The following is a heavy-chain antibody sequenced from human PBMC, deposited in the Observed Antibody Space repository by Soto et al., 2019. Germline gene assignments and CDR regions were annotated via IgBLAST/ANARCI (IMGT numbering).Heavy chain of an antibody. J-gene: IGHJ4*02. V-gene: IGHV3-15*01. CDR3: SRITYPNWEVY. D-gene: IGHD3-3*01. CDR1: GFTFTNAW. Sequence: GGSRRLSGSVAGFTFTNAWMTWFRQPPGEGLECPGRTKRNTAGAPYHYAAPVTGRFPTSRNDSQNTLHLDMSSLKTEDPALYYCSRITYPNWEVYWGQGTLVTVSS. CDR2: TKRNTAGAPY.